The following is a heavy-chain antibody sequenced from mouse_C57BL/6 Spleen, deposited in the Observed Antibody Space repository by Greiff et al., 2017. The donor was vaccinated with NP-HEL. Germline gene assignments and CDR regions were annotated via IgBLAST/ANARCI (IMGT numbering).Heavy chain of an antibody. CDR1: GYTFTSYW. J-gene: IGHJ3*01. V-gene: IGHV1-72*01. CDR2: IDPNSGGT. D-gene: IGHD2-2*01. Sequence: VQLQQPGAELVKPGASVKLSCKASGYTFTSYWMHWVKQRPGRGLEWIGRIDPNSGGTKYNEKFKSKATLTVDKPSRTAYMPLSSLTSEDSAVYYWARGRIYYGYDGFAYWGQGTLVTVSA. CDR3: ARGRIYYGYDGFAY.